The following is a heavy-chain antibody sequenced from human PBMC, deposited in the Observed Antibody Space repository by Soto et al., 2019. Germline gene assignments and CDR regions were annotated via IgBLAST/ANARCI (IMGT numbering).Heavy chain of an antibody. Sequence: QLQLQESGPGLVKPSETLFLTCTVSGGSISSSSYYWGWIRQPPGKGLEWIGSIYYSGSTYYNPSLKSRVTISVDTSKNQFSLKLSSVTAADTAVYYCARRIHCRGGSCYREGYWFDPWGQGTLVTVSS. CDR1: GGSISSSSYY. D-gene: IGHD2-15*01. CDR3: ARRIHCRGGSCYREGYWFDP. J-gene: IGHJ5*02. CDR2: IYYSGST. V-gene: IGHV4-39*01.